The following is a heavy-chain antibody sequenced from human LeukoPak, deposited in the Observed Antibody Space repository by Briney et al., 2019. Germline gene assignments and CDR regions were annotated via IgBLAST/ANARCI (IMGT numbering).Heavy chain of an antibody. CDR2: INSDGSST. CDR3: AREGYFYYYGMDV. CDR1: GFTFSSYW. J-gene: IGHJ6*02. V-gene: IGHV3-74*01. Sequence: GGSLRLSCAASGFTFSSYWMHWVRQAPGKGLAWVSRINSDGSSTSYADSVKGRFTISRDNAKNTLYLQMNSLRAEDTAVYYCAREGYFYYYGMDVWGQGTTVTVSS.